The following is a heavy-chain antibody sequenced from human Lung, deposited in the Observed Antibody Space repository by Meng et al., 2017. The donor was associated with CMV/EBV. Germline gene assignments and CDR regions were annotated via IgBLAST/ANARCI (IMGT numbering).Heavy chain of an antibody. Sequence: GGSLRLXCAASGFTFSDYYMSWIRQAPGKGLEWVSYISSSGSTIYYADSVKGRFTISRDNAKNSLYLQMNSLRAEDTAVYYCAREVAYDFWSGYNWFEPWXQGTXVTGAS. V-gene: IGHV3-11*01. CDR3: AREVAYDFWSGYNWFEP. CDR2: ISSSGSTI. J-gene: IGHJ5*02. D-gene: IGHD3-3*01. CDR1: GFTFSDYY.